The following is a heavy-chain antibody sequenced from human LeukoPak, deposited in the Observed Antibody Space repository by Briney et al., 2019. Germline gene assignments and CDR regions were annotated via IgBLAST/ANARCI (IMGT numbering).Heavy chain of an antibody. Sequence: SETLSLTCTVSGGSISSGDYYWSWFRQPPGKGLEWIGYIYYSGSTYYNPSLKSRVTISVDTSKNQFSLKLSSVTAADTAVYYCAREKNGGDYGRLHYFDYWGQGTLVTVSS. CDR1: GGSISSGDYY. D-gene: IGHD4-17*01. CDR3: AREKNGGDYGRLHYFDY. CDR2: IYYSGST. J-gene: IGHJ4*02. V-gene: IGHV4-30-4*01.